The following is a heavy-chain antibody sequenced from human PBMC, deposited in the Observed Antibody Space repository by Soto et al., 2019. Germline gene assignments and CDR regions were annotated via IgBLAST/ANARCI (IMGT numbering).Heavy chain of an antibody. CDR3: AKDRLLDYAILTGYPDY. D-gene: IGHD3-9*01. Sequence: GGSLRLSCAASGFTFSSYAMSWVRQAPGKGLEWVSAISGSGGSTYYADSVKGRFTISRDNSKNTLYLQMNSLRAEDTAVYYCAKDRLLDYAILTGYPDYWGQGTLVTVS. J-gene: IGHJ4*02. CDR1: GFTFSSYA. CDR2: ISGSGGST. V-gene: IGHV3-23*01.